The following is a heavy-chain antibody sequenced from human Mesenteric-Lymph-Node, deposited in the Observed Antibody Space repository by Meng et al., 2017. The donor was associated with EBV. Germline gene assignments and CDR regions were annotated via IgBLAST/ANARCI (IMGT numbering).Heavy chain of an antibody. CDR3: ARERGDSGSYGDY. J-gene: IGHJ4*02. CDR2: IYYSGST. V-gene: IGHV4-39*07. CDR1: GGSISSSSYY. D-gene: IGHD1-26*01. Sequence: LQRPGPGPGLVKPSETPSLTCTVSGGSISSSSYYWGWIRQPPGKGLEWIGSIYYSGSTYYNPSLKSRVTISVDTSKNQFSLKLSSVTAADTAVYYCARERGDSGSYGDYWGQGTLVTVSS.